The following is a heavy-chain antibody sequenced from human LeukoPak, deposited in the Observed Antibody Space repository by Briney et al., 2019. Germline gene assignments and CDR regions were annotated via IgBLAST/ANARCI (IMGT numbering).Heavy chain of an antibody. CDR3: ARGLGITFGGVIVIGDAFDI. D-gene: IGHD3-16*02. CDR1: GYTFTGYY. Sequence: ASVKVSCKASGYTFTGYYMHWVRQAPGQGLEWMGWINPNSGGTNYAQKFQGRVTMTTDTSTSTAYMELRSLRSDDTAVYYCARGLGITFGGVIVIGDAFDIWGQGTMVTVSS. J-gene: IGHJ3*02. V-gene: IGHV1-2*02. CDR2: INPNSGGT.